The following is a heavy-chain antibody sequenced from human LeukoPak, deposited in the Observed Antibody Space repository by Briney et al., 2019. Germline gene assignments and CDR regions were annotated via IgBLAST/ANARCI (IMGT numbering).Heavy chain of an antibody. CDR2: MNPNSGNT. V-gene: IGHV1-8*01. Sequence: GASVKVSCKASGYTFTSYDINWVRQATGQGLEWMGWMNPNSGNTGYAQKFQGRVTMTRNTSISTAYMELSSLRSEDTTVYYCARGHRGAVAVYNWFDPWGQGTLVTVSS. D-gene: IGHD6-19*01. J-gene: IGHJ5*02. CDR1: GYTFTSYD. CDR3: ARGHRGAVAVYNWFDP.